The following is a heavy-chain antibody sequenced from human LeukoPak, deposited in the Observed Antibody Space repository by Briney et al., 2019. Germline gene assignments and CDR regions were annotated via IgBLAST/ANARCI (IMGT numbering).Heavy chain of an antibody. CDR2: INPNSGGT. V-gene: IGHV1-2*02. J-gene: IGHJ3*02. CDR3: AKSIAARHADAFDI. CDR1: GYTFTGYY. Sequence: GASVKVSCKASGYTFTGYYMHWVRQAPGQGLEWMGWINPNSGGTNYAQKFQGRVTMTRDTSISTAYMELSRLRSDDTAVYYCAKSIAARHADAFDIWGQGTMVTVSS. D-gene: IGHD6-6*01.